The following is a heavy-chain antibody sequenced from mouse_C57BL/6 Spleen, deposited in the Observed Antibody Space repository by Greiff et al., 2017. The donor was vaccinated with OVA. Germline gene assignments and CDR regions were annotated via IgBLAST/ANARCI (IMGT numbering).Heavy chain of an antibody. CDR3: ARHEGSSHGYCDV. J-gene: IGHJ1*03. D-gene: IGHD1-1*01. CDR2: INYDGSST. V-gene: IGHV5-16*01. CDR1: GFTFSDYY. Sequence: EVKLVESEGGLVQPGSSMKLSCTASGFTFSDYYMAWVRQVPEKGLEWVANINYDGSSTYYMDSLKSRFIISRDNAKNILYLQMSSLKSEDTATYYCARHEGSSHGYCDVWGTGTTVTVSS.